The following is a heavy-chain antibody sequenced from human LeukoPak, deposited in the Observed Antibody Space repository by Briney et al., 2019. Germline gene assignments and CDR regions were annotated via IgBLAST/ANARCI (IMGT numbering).Heavy chain of an antibody. V-gene: IGHV3-23*01. D-gene: IGHD3-10*01. CDR1: GFTFSSYA. CDR3: AKDLPYYGSGSYYIN. CDR2: ISGSGGST. J-gene: IGHJ4*02. Sequence: LTGGSLRVSCAASGFTFSSYAMSGVRQAPGKGLEWVSAISGSGGSTYYADSVKGRFTISRDNSKNTLYLQMNSLRAEDTAVYYCAKDLPYYGSGSYYINWGQGTLVTVSS.